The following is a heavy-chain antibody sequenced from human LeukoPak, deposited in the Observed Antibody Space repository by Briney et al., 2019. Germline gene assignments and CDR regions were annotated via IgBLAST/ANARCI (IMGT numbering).Heavy chain of an antibody. CDR3: VRARAGGLDY. CDR1: GFTFRHYA. D-gene: IGHD3-16*01. J-gene: IGHJ4*02. CDR2: LSFDGAHK. Sequence: ERSLRLSCAASGFTFRHYAVHWVRQAPGRGLEWVAVLSFDGAHKYYAESVKGLFTISRDNSNNTLFLQMDSLRIEDTALYYCVRARAGGLDYWGQGTLVTVSS. V-gene: IGHV3-30*04.